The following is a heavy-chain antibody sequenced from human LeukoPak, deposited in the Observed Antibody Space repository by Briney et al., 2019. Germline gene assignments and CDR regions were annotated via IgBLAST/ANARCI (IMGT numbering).Heavy chain of an antibody. CDR2: IYYSGST. J-gene: IGHJ5*02. CDR3: ARHEGWNDAPSFRWFDP. D-gene: IGHD1-1*01. V-gene: IGHV4-39*01. CDR1: GGSISSSSYY. Sequence: KASETLSLTCTVSGGSISSSSYYWGWIRQPPGKGLEWIGSIYYSGSTYYNPSLKSRVTISVDTSKNQFSLKLSSVTAADTAVYYCARHEGWNDAPSFRWFDPWGQGTLVTVSS.